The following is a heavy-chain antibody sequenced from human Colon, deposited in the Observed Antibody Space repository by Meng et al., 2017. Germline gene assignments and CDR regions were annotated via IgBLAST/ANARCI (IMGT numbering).Heavy chain of an antibody. D-gene: IGHD2-8*01. CDR2: ITESSTTI. CDR1: GFALSDFC. V-gene: IGHV3-11*01. CDR3: ARDLQALTVYGLETSDV. Sequence: GESLKISCPASGFALSDFCMGWIRQVPGKGLEWVSYITESSTTIYYADSVKGRFTVSRDNAKNSLYLQMNNLRAEDTAVYYCARDLQALTVYGLETSDVWGQGTMVTVSS. J-gene: IGHJ3*01.